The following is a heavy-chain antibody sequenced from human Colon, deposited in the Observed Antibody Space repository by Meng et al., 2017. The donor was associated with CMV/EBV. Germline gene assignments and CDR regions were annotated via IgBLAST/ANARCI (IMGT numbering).Heavy chain of an antibody. CDR3: ATAVPESDYYYRGMDV. Sequence: SVTVSRLSSGYTFTDYYMQWVRQAPGQGLEWVGWINPNTGVTFYAQKFQGRVTMTRDTSITTASMELTRLPSDDTAISCCATAVPESDYYYRGMDVWGQGTTVTVSS. V-gene: IGHV1-2*02. CDR2: INPNTGVT. J-gene: IGHJ6*02. D-gene: IGHD2-2*01. CDR1: GYTFTDYY.